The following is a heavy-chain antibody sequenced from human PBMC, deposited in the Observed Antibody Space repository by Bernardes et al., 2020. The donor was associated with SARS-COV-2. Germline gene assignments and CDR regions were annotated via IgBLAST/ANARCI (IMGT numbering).Heavy chain of an antibody. D-gene: IGHD3-16*02. CDR2: ISSSSSTI. CDR1: GFTFSSYS. Sequence: WGSLRLSCAGSGFTFSSYSMNWVRQAPGKGLEWVSYISSSSSTIYYADSVKGRFTISRDNAKNSLYLQMNSLRDEDTAVYYCARDDYVWGSYRYLGQNWFDPWGQGTLVTVSS. J-gene: IGHJ5*02. CDR3: ARDDYVWGSYRYLGQNWFDP. V-gene: IGHV3-48*02.